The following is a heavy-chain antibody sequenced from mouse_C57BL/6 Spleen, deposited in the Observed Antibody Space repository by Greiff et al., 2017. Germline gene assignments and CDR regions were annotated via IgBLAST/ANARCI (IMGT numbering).Heavy chain of an antibody. D-gene: IGHD1-1*01. Sequence: EVQLQQSGPELVKPGASVKISCKASGYTFTDYYMNWVKQSHGKSLEWIGDINPNNGGTSYNQKFKGKATLTVDKSSSTAYMELRSLTSEDSAVYYCAREGILRRGYAMDYWGQGTSVTVSS. V-gene: IGHV1-26*01. CDR2: INPNNGGT. CDR3: AREGILRRGYAMDY. J-gene: IGHJ4*01. CDR1: GYTFTDYY.